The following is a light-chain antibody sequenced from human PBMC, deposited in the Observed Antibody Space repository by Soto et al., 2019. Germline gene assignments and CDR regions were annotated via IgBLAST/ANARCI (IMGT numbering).Light chain of an antibody. V-gene: IGKV1-5*01. CDR3: QQYDSYSWT. CDR1: QSISSW. CDR2: DAS. Sequence: DIHMTQSPSTLSASVGDRVTITCRASQSISSWLAWYQQKPGKAPKLLIYDASSLESGVPSRFSGSGSGTEFTLTISSLQTDDFASYYCQQYDSYSWTLGQGTKVDIK. J-gene: IGKJ1*01.